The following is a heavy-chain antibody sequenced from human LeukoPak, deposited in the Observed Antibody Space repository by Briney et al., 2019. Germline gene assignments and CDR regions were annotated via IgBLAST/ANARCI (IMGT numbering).Heavy chain of an antibody. J-gene: IGHJ3*02. CDR3: ARCCSGGSCYTGAFDI. Sequence: QPGGSLRLSCAASGFTFSSYAMHWVRQAPGKGLEYVSAISSNGGSTYYANSVKGRFTISRDNSKNTLYLQMGSLRAEDMAVYYCARCCSGGSCYTGAFDIWGQGTMVTVSS. CDR1: GFTFSSYA. CDR2: ISSNGGST. V-gene: IGHV3-64*01. D-gene: IGHD2-15*01.